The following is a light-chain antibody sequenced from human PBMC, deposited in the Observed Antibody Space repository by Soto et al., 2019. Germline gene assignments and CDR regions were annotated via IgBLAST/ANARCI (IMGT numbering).Light chain of an antibody. CDR3: QQYNSYSPWT. CDR2: DAS. Sequence: DIQMTQSPSTLSASVGDRVTITCRASQSISSWLAWYQQKPGKAPKLLIYDASSLESGVPSRFSGSGSWTEFTLTISSLQPDDVATYYCQQYNSYSPWTFGQGTKVEIK. J-gene: IGKJ1*01. V-gene: IGKV1-5*01. CDR1: QSISSW.